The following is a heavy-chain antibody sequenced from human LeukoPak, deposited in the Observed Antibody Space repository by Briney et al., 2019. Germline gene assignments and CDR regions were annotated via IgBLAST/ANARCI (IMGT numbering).Heavy chain of an antibody. CDR3: ARSRANYYDSSGYLTGTAFDI. CDR2: IIPIFGTA. Sequence: SVKVSCKASGGTFSSYAISWVRQARGQGLEWMGGIIPIFGTANYAQKFQGRVTITADESTSTAYMELSSLRSEDTAVYYCARSRANYYDSSGYLTGTAFDIWGQGTMVTVSS. V-gene: IGHV1-69*13. J-gene: IGHJ3*02. CDR1: GGTFSSYA. D-gene: IGHD3-22*01.